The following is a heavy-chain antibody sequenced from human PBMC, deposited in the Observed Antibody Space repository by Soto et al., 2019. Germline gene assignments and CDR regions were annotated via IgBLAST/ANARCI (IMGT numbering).Heavy chain of an antibody. V-gene: IGHV1-69*13. CDR2: IIPIFGTA. CDR3: ARPHAPYCGGDCYSPHFDY. Sequence: ASVKVSCKASGGTFSSYAISWVRQAPGQGLEWMGGIIPIFGTANYAQKFQGRVTITADESTSTAYMELSSLRSEDTAVYYCARPHAPYCGGDCYSPHFDYWGQGTLVTVSS. D-gene: IGHD2-21*02. CDR1: GGTFSSYA. J-gene: IGHJ4*02.